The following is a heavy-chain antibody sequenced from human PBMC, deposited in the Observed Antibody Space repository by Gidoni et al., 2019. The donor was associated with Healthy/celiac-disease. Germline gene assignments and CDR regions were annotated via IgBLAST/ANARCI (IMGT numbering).Heavy chain of an antibody. Sequence: QVQLQESGPGLVKPSQTLSLTCTVSGGSISSGGYYWSWIRQHPGKGLEWIGYIYYSGSTYYNPSLKSRVTISVDTSKNQFSLKLSSVTAADTAVYYCARARRGGVAASNWFDPWGQGTLVTVSS. J-gene: IGHJ5*02. CDR1: GGSISSGGYY. D-gene: IGHD2-15*01. CDR3: ARARRGGVAASNWFDP. CDR2: IYYSGST. V-gene: IGHV4-31*03.